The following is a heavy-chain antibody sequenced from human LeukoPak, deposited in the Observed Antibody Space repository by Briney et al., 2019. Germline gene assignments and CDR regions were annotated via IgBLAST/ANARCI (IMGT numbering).Heavy chain of an antibody. V-gene: IGHV1-2*02. J-gene: IGHJ6*02. D-gene: IGHD2-2*01. CDR2: INPNSGGT. CDR1: GYTFTEYY. Sequence: ASVKVSCKASGYTFTEYYIHWVRQAPGQGLEWMGWINPNSGGTNSAQKFQGRVTMTRDTSVSTAYMELSRLRSDDTAVYYCARDHCTSSGCYEYYYYGMDVWGQGTTVTVSS. CDR3: ARDHCTSSGCYEYYYYGMDV.